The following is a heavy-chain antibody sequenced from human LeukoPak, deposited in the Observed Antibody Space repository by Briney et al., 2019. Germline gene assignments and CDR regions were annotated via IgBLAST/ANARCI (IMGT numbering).Heavy chain of an antibody. V-gene: IGHV1-2*02. D-gene: IGHD2-2*02. CDR2: INPNSGGT. J-gene: IGHJ6*03. CDR3: ARALPAAISYYYYYMDV. CDR1: GYTFTGYY. Sequence: ASVKVSCKASGYTFTGYYMHWVRQAPGQGLEWMGWINPNSGGTNYAQKIQGRVTMTRDTSISTAYMELSRLRSDDTAVYYCARALPAAISYYYYYMDVWGKGTTVTVSS.